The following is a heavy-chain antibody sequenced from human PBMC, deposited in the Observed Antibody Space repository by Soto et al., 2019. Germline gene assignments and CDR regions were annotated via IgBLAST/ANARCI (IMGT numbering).Heavy chain of an antibody. J-gene: IGHJ5*02. Sequence: SLRLSCAASGFTFSSYAMSWVRQAPGKGLEWVSAISGSGGSTYYADSVKGRFTISRGNSKNTLYLQMNSLRAEDTAVYYCAKAPFSSWGNNWFDPWGQGTLVTVSS. CDR1: GFTFSSYA. CDR2: ISGSGGST. D-gene: IGHD6-13*01. V-gene: IGHV3-23*01. CDR3: AKAPFSSWGNNWFDP.